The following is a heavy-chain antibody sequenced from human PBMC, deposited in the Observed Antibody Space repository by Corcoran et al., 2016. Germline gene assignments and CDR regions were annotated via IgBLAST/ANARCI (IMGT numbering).Heavy chain of an antibody. D-gene: IGHD3-9*01. V-gene: IGHV3-30*18. CDR2: ISYDGSNK. Sequence: QVQLVESGGGVVQPGRSLRLSCAASGFTFSSYGMHWVRQAPGKGLEWVAVISYDGSNKYYADSVKGRFTISRDNSKNTLYLQMNSLRAEDTAVYYCAKGGPYYDMLTGYYGDYWGQGTLVTVSS. CDR1: GFTFSSYG. J-gene: IGHJ4*02. CDR3: AKGGPYYDMLTGYYGDY.